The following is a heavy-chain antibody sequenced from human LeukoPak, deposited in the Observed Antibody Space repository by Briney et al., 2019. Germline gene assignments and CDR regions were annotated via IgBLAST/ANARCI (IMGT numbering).Heavy chain of an antibody. V-gene: IGHV1-2*02. D-gene: IGHD2-2*02. CDR2: INPNSGGT. J-gene: IGHJ4*02. CDR1: GYTFTGYY. Sequence: ASVKVFCKASGYTFTGYYMHWVRQAPGQGLEWMGWINPNSGGTNYAQKFQGRVTMTRATSISTTYMELSSLRSDDTAVYYCARGATYQLLYDFDYWGQGTLVTVSS. CDR3: ARGATYQLLYDFDY.